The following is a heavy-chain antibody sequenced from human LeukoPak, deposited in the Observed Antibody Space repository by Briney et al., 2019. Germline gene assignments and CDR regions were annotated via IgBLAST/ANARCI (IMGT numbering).Heavy chain of an antibody. V-gene: IGHV4-4*07. D-gene: IGHD1-26*01. Sequence: SETLSLTCTVSGGSISRNYWSWIRQPAGKGLEWIGRIFTSGNTNYNPSLKSRVTISVDTSKNQFSLKLSSVTAADTAVYYCARVLGSPEKNYYYGMDVWGQGTTVTVSS. CDR3: ARVLGSPEKNYYYGMDV. J-gene: IGHJ6*02. CDR2: IFTSGNT. CDR1: GGSISRNY.